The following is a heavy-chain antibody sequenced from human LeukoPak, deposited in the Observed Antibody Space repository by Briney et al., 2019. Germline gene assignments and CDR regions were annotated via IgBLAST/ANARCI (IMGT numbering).Heavy chain of an antibody. J-gene: IGHJ4*02. Sequence: GGSLRLSCAASGFTFSSYAMSWVRQAPGKGLEWVSNISGSGRGGNTYYADSVKGRFTISRDNSRNTLYLQMNTLRADDTAVYYCAKSGLNRFDYWGQGTLVTVSS. D-gene: IGHD3-3*01. V-gene: IGHV3-23*01. CDR2: ISGSGRGGNT. CDR1: GFTFSSYA. CDR3: AKSGLNRFDY.